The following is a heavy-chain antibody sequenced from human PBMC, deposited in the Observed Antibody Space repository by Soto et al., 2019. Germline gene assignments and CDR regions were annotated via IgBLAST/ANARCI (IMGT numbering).Heavy chain of an antibody. CDR2: IYYSGST. J-gene: IGHJ4*02. CDR1: GGSISSYY. D-gene: IGHD3-9*01. Sequence: PSETLSLTCTVSGGSISSYYWSWIRQPPGKGLEWIGYIYYSGSTNYNPSLKSRVTISVDTSKNQFSLKLSSVTAADTAVYYCARTTRYFERGYYFDYWGQGTLVTVSS. CDR3: ARTTRYFERGYYFDY. V-gene: IGHV4-59*08.